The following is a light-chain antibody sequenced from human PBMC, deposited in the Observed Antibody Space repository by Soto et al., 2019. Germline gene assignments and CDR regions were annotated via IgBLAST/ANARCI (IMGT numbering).Light chain of an antibody. V-gene: IGKV3-15*01. Sequence: EIVMTQSPATLSVSPGERATLSCRASQSVSSNLAWYQQKSGQAPRLHIYGASTRATGIPARFSGSGSGTEFTLTISSLQSEDFAVYYCQQYNNWPPWTFGQGTKVEIK. J-gene: IGKJ1*01. CDR2: GAS. CDR1: QSVSSN. CDR3: QQYNNWPPWT.